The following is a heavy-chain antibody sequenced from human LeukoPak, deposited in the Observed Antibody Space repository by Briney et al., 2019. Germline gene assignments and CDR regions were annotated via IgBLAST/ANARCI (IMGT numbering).Heavy chain of an antibody. CDR2: ISGSGGST. J-gene: IGHJ4*02. CDR1: GFNFSSYA. D-gene: IGHD3-22*01. CDR3: AKYASSGYYYGTSDY. Sequence: GGSLRLSCAASGFNFSSYAMSWVRQAPGKGLEWVSAISGSGGSTYYAASVKGRLTISRDNSKNTLYLQMNSLRAEDTAVYYCAKYASSGYYYGTSDYWGQGTLVTVSS. V-gene: IGHV3-23*01.